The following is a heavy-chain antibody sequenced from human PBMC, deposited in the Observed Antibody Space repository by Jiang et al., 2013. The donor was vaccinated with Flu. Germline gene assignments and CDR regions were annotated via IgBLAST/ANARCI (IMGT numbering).Heavy chain of an antibody. Sequence: GAEVKKPGASVKVSCKASGYTFTSYYMHWVRQAPGQGLEWMGIINPSGGSTSYAQKFQGRVTMTRDTSTSTVYMELSSLRSEDTAVYYCARGNAINYYDSSGYYFWGQGTLVTVSS. CDR3: ARGNAINYYDSSGYYF. CDR1: GYTFTSYY. J-gene: IGHJ4*02. CDR2: INPSGGST. D-gene: IGHD3-22*01. V-gene: IGHV1-46*01.